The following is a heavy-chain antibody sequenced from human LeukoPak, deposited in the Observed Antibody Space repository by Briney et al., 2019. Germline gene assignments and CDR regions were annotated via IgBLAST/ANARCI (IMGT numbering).Heavy chain of an antibody. CDR3: AREATGIGRNWFDP. J-gene: IGHJ5*02. CDR1: GDSVSSNSAA. D-gene: IGHD6-13*01. Sequence: SQTLSLTCAISGDSVSSNSAAWNWIRQSPSRGLEWLGRTYYRSRWYNDYAVSVKSRITINPDTSRNQFSLQLNFLTPEDTAVYYCAREATGIGRNWFDPWGQGTLVTVSS. CDR2: TYYRSRWYN. V-gene: IGHV6-1*01.